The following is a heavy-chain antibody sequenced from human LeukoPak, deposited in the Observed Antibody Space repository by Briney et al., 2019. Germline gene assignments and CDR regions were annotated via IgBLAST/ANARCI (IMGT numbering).Heavy chain of an antibody. CDR1: GFTFSSYW. V-gene: IGHV3-74*01. J-gene: IGHJ4*02. D-gene: IGHD5-24*01. CDR3: AKDDYNRH. CDR2: IRSDGSST. Sequence: PGGSLRLSCAASGFTFSSYWMHWVRQVPGKGLVLVSRIRSDGSSTSYADSVKGRFTISRDNAKNTLYLQMSSLRVDDTAVYYCAKDDYNRHWGQGTLVTVSS.